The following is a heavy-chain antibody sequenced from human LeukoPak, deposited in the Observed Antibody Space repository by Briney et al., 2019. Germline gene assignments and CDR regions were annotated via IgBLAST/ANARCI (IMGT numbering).Heavy chain of an antibody. V-gene: IGHV4-34*01. D-gene: IGHD6-6*01. CDR3: ARGSGTAYSSSCYYFDY. CDR1: GGSFSGYY. CDR2: INHSGST. J-gene: IGHJ4*02. Sequence: PSETLSLTCAVYGGSFSGYYWSWIRQPPGKGLEWIGEINHSGSTNYNPSLKSRVTISVDTSKNQFSLKLSSVTAADTAVYYCARGSGTAYSSSCYYFDYWGQGTLVTVSS.